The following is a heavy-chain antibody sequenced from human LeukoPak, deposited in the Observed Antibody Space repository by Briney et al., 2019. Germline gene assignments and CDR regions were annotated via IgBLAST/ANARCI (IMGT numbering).Heavy chain of an antibody. J-gene: IGHJ4*02. CDR1: GFTFRYAW. Sequence: GGSLRLSXAASGFTFRYAWMSWVRQAPGKGLEWIGRIKSKTDGGTADYAAPVKGRFTISRDDSKNTLYLQMKGLKTEDTAVYYCTTDTYAYNFFDYWGQGTLVTVSS. D-gene: IGHD3-16*01. V-gene: IGHV3-15*01. CDR2: IKSKTDGGTA. CDR3: TTDTYAYNFFDY.